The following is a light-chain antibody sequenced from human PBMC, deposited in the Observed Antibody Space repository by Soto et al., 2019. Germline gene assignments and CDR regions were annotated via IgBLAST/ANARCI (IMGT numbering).Light chain of an antibody. J-gene: IGKJ1*01. Sequence: DIQMTQSPSTLPASVGDRVTISCRASQTVERWLAWYQQKPGKAPKLLISDVSSLERGVPSRFIGSGSATEFTLTISGLQSDDFATYYCQQYKDYVWTFGQGTKV. CDR3: QQYKDYVWT. CDR1: QTVERW. CDR2: DVS. V-gene: IGKV1-5*01.